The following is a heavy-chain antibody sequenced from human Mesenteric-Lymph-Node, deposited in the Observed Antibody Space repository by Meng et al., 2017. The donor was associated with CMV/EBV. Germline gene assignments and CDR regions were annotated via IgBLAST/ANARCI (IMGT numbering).Heavy chain of an antibody. D-gene: IGHD6-13*01. V-gene: IGHV3-23*03. J-gene: IGHJ4*02. CDR2: IYSGGSST. CDR3: AKGVTFSSWSPFDY. CDR1: GFTFSSYE. Sequence: LSLTCAASGFTFSSYEMNWVRQAPGKGLEWVSVIYSGGSSTYYADSVKGRFTISRDNSKNTLYLQMNSLRAEDTAVYYCAKGVTFSSWSPFDYWGQGTLVTVSS.